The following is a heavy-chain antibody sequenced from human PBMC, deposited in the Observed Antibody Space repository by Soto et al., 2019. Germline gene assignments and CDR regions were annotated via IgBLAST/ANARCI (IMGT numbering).Heavy chain of an antibody. CDR1: GFTFSSYA. V-gene: IGHV3-23*01. D-gene: IGHD5-12*01. CDR3: AKVARSGVAKMYYFDY. Sequence: VGSLRLSCAASGFTFSSYAMSWVRQAPGKGLEWVSAISGSGGSTYYADSVKGRFTISRDNSKNTLYLQMNSLRAEDTAVYYWAKVARSGVAKMYYFDYWGQGTLVTVSS. CDR2: ISGSGGST. J-gene: IGHJ4*02.